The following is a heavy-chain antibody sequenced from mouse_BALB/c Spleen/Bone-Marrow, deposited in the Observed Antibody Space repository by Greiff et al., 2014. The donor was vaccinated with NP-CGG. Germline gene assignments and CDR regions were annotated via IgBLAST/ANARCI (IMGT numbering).Heavy chain of an antibody. D-gene: IGHD1-1*01. CDR2: IDPANGNT. J-gene: IGHJ2*01. V-gene: IGHV14-3*02. Sequence: VQLQQSGAELVKSGASVKLSCTASGFNIKDTYMHWVKQRPEQGLEWIGRIDPANGNTKYDPKFQDKATITADTSSNTAYLQLSSLTSEDTAVYYCTNYYYWYCLGYWGQGTTLTVSS. CDR1: GFNIKDTY. CDR3: TNYYYWYCLGY.